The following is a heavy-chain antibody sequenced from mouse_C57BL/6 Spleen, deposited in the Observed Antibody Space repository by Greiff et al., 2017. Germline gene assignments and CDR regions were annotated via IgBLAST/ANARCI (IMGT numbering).Heavy chain of an antibody. CDR1: GFTFSSYG. J-gene: IGHJ3*01. Sequence: VMLVESGGDLVKPGGSLKLSCAASGFTFSSYGMSWVRQTPDKRLEWVATISSSSSYNYYPDSVKGRFTISRDNAKNTLDLQMRSLKSENTAMYYCERHGYDYDAWFAYWGQGTLVTVSA. D-gene: IGHD2-4*01. V-gene: IGHV5-6*01. CDR2: ISSSSSYN. CDR3: ERHGYDYDAWFAY.